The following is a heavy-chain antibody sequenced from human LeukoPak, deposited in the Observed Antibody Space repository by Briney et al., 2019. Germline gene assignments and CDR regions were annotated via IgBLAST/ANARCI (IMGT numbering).Heavy chain of an antibody. D-gene: IGHD4-17*01. CDR2: IIPILGIA. Sequence: SVTVACKAAGGTFSSYAISWVRQAPGRGLEWMGRIIPILGIANYAQKFQGRVTITADKSTSTAYMELSSLRSEDTAVYYCARTYGDYYFFDYWGQGTLVTVSS. CDR1: GGTFSSYA. V-gene: IGHV1-69*04. J-gene: IGHJ4*02. CDR3: ARTYGDYYFFDY.